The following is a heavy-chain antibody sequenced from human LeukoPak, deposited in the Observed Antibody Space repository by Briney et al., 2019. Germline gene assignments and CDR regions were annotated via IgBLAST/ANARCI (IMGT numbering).Heavy chain of an antibody. CDR1: GGSVSSYY. V-gene: IGHV4-59*08. J-gene: IGHJ4*02. CDR3: ATKRGYSYGSPH. CDR2: IYYSGST. D-gene: IGHD5-18*01. Sequence: KPSETLSLTCTVSGGSVSSYYWSWIRQSPGKGLEWIGYIYYSGSTNHNPSLKSRVTISVDTSKNQFSLKLSSVTAADTAVYYCATKRGYSYGSPHWGQGTLVTVSS.